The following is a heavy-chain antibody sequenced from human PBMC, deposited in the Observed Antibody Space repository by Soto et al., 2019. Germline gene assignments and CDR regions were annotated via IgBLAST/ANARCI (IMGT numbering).Heavy chain of an antibody. CDR1: GGSISSYY. D-gene: IGHD3-10*01. CDR3: ARQGFGPLHGLVDV. V-gene: IGHV4-59*08. Sequence: QVQLQESGPGLVKPSETLSLSCTVSGGSISSYYWSWFRQSPGKRMEWIGYVHHSWASSYNPSLQSRVAISLDPSKSQSSLKVTSVTATDTAVYYCARQGFGPLHGLVDVWGQGTTVTVSS. CDR2: VHHSWAS. J-gene: IGHJ6*02.